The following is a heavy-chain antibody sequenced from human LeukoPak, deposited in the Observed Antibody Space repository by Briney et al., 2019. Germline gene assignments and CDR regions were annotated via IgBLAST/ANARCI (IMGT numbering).Heavy chain of an antibody. J-gene: IGHJ4*02. CDR3: AHLVVTIDWRSYFDY. CDR1: DFSLSTPGMG. V-gene: IGHV2-5*01. CDR2: IYYNDDK. D-gene: IGHD3-9*01. Sequence: ESGPTLVKPTQTLTLTCTFSDFSLSTPGMGVGWSRQPPVKALQWLAFIYYNDDKCYIPSLRCRLTITRDTSNHHVVLAMTNMAPVDTATYYCAHLVVTIDWRSYFDYWGQGALVTVSS.